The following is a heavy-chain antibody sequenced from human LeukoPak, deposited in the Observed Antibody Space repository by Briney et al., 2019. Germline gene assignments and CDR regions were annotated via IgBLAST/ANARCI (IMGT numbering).Heavy chain of an antibody. CDR2: IYYSGST. D-gene: IGHD3-3*01. Sequence: SETLSLTCTVSCDSITSFYWTWIRPHPGKGLEWIGYIYYSGSTDYNPSLRSRVTISIDTSRNQFSLNLTSVTAADTAMYYCARTEFYDFWSGYPTAFDYGGQGILVTVSS. V-gene: IGHV4-59*08. CDR1: CDSITSFY. CDR3: ARTEFYDFWSGYPTAFDY. J-gene: IGHJ4*02.